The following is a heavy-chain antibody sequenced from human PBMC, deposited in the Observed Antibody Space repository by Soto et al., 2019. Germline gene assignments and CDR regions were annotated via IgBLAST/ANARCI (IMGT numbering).Heavy chain of an antibody. CDR1: GFTFSSYA. Sequence: HPGGSLRLSCAASGFTFSSYAMHWVRQAPGKGLEWVAVISYDGSNKYYADSVKGRFTISRDNSKNTLYLQMNSLRAEDTAVYYCARQEVEWFDPWGQGTLVTVSS. J-gene: IGHJ5*02. CDR2: ISYDGSNK. CDR3: ARQEVEWFDP. V-gene: IGHV3-30-3*01.